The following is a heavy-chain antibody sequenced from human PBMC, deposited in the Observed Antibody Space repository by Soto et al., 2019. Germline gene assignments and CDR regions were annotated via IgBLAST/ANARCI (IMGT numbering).Heavy chain of an antibody. D-gene: IGHD4-17*01. CDR2: ISAYNGNT. CDR3: AREVGYGDFSAALLD. CDR1: GYTFTSYG. V-gene: IGHV1-18*01. Sequence: ASVKVSCKASGYTFTSYGISWVRQAPGQGLEWMGWISAYNGNTNYAQKLQGRVTMTTDTSTSTAYMELSSLRSDDTAVYYCAREVGYGDFSAALLDWGQGTLVTVSS. J-gene: IGHJ4*02.